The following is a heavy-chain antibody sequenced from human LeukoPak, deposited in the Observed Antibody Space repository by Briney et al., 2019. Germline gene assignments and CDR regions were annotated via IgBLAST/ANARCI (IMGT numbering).Heavy chain of an antibody. Sequence: GASVKVSCKASGYTFTSYDINWVRQATGQGLEWMGWMNPNSGNTGYAQKFQGRVTITRNTSISTAYVELSSLRSEDTAVYYCARGGGYSVYYYYYMDVWGKGTTVTVSS. CDR2: MNPNSGNT. V-gene: IGHV1-8*03. CDR3: ARGGGYSVYYYYYMDV. D-gene: IGHD4-23*01. J-gene: IGHJ6*03. CDR1: GYTFTSYD.